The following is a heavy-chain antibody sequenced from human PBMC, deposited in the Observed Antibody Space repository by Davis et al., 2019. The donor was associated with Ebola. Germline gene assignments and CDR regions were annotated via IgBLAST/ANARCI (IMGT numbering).Heavy chain of an antibody. Sequence: MPSETLSLTCTVYDGSFSGYYWSWIRQPPGKGLEWIGEINHSGATNYSPSLKSRVTILVDPSKSQFSLKLSSVTAADTAVYYCARGQRGFRGHLGYWGQGTLVTVSS. CDR1: DGSFSGYY. CDR2: INHSGAT. V-gene: IGHV4-34*01. J-gene: IGHJ4*02. D-gene: IGHD3-16*01. CDR3: ARGQRGFRGHLGY.